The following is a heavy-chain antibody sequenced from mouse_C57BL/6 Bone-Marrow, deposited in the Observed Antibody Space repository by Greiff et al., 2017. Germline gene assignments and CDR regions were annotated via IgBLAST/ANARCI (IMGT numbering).Heavy chain of an antibody. CDR2: IDPSDSYT. CDR1: GYTFTSYW. V-gene: IGHV1-50*01. Sequence: VQLQQPGAELVKPGASVKLSCTASGYTFTSYWMQWVKQRPGQGLEWIGEIDPSDSYTNYNQKFKGKATLTVDTSSSTAYMQLSSLTSEDSAVYYCARSFITTVVATDAMDYWGQGTSVTVSS. J-gene: IGHJ4*01. D-gene: IGHD1-1*01. CDR3: ARSFITTVVATDAMDY.